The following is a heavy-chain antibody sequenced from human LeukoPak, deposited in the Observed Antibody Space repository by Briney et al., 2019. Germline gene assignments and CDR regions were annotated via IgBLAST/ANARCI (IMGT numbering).Heavy chain of an antibody. Sequence: SVKVSCKASGGTFSSYAISWVRQAPGQGLEWMGGIIPIFGTANYAQKFQGRVTITADEFTSTAYMELSSLRSEDTAVYYCATRSPDMPKDAFDIWGQGTMVTVSS. CDR1: GGTFSSYA. V-gene: IGHV1-69*13. J-gene: IGHJ3*02. CDR2: IIPIFGTA. CDR3: ATRSPDMPKDAFDI. D-gene: IGHD2-2*01.